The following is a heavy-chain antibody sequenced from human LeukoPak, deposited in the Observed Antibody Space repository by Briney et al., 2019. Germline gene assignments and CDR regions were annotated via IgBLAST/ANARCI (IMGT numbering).Heavy chain of an antibody. CDR2: ISSSSSYI. Sequence: GGSLRLSCAASGFTFSSYSMNWVRQAPGKGLEWVSSISSSSSYIYYADSVKGRFTISRDNAKNSLYLQMNSLRAEDTAFYYCAKGPSYSSGWSAEYFQHWGQGTLVTVSS. V-gene: IGHV3-21*04. CDR1: GFTFSSYS. CDR3: AKGPSYSSGWSAEYFQH. J-gene: IGHJ1*01. D-gene: IGHD6-19*01.